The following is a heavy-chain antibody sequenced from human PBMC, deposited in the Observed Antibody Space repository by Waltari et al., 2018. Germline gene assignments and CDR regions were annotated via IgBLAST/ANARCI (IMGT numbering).Heavy chain of an antibody. CDR2: IYYSGST. CDR1: GGSISSSSYY. V-gene: IGHV4-39*01. J-gene: IGHJ4*02. D-gene: IGHD2-2*01. CDR3: ASSLPAVLDY. Sequence: QLQLQESGPGLVKPSETLSLTCTVSGGSISSSSYYWGWIRQPPGKGLEWIGSIYYSGSTYYNPSLKSRVTISVDTSKNQFSLKLSSVTAADMAVYYCASSLPAVLDYWGQGTLVTVSS.